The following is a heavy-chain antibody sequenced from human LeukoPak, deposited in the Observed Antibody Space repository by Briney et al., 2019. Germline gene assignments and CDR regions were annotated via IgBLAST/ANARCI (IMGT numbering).Heavy chain of an antibody. V-gene: IGHV3-43*01. D-gene: IGHD2-21*02. CDR3: AKSRGGYCSD. CDR2: ISWDGGTT. CDR1: GFTFDDYT. Sequence: GGSLRLSCAASGFTFDDYTMHWVRRAPGKGLEWVSLISWDGGTTYYVDSVKGRFTISRDNSKNSLYLQMNSLRIEDTALYYCAKSRGGYCSDWGQGTLVTVSS. J-gene: IGHJ4*02.